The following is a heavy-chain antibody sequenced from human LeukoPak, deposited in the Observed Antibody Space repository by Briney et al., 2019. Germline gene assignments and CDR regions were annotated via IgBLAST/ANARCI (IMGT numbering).Heavy chain of an antibody. V-gene: IGHV3-23*01. CDR1: GFTFSSYW. J-gene: IGHJ4*02. D-gene: IGHD3-10*01. Sequence: GGSLRLSCAASGFTFSSYWMSWVRQAPGKGLEWVLTVSDGGSLTYYADSVKGRFTISRDNSKNTLFLQMNLLRAEDTAIYYCAKSRGSGSTMARGVNFDYWGQGTLVIVSS. CDR2: VSDGGSLT. CDR3: AKSRGSGSTMARGVNFDY.